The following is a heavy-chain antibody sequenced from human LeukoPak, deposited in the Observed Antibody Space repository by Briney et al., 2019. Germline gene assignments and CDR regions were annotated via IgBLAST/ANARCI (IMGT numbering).Heavy chain of an antibody. Sequence: GGSLRLSCAASGFTFSSYAMSWVRQAPGKGLEWVSAISGSGGSTYYADSVKGRFTISRDNSKNTLYLQMNSLRAEDTAVYYCAKDKVTMVRGVIITGAFDIWGQGTMVTVSS. J-gene: IGHJ3*02. V-gene: IGHV3-23*01. D-gene: IGHD3-10*01. CDR2: ISGSGGST. CDR3: AKDKVTMVRGVIITGAFDI. CDR1: GFTFSSYA.